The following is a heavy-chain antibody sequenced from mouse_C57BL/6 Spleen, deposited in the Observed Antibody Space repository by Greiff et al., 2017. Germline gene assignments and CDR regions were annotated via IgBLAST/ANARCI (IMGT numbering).Heavy chain of an antibody. D-gene: IGHD2-10*01. CDR1: GYSFTGYF. V-gene: IGHV1-20*01. CDR3: ARSPYYGNYFDY. Sequence: EVQLQQSGPELVKPGDSVKISCKASGYSFTGYFMNWVMQSHGKSLEWIGRITPYNGDTFYNQKFKGKATLTVDKSSSPAHMELRSLTSEDSAVYYCARSPYYGNYFDYWGQGTTLTVSS. J-gene: IGHJ2*01. CDR2: ITPYNGDT.